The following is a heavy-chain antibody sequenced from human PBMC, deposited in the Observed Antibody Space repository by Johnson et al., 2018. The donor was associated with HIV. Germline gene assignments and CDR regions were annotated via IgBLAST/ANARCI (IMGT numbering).Heavy chain of an antibody. Sequence: VQLVESGGGLIQPGGSLRLSCAASGFTVSSNYMSWVRQAPGKGLEWVSVIYSGGSTYYADSVKGRFTISRDNSKNTLYLQMNSLRAEDTAVYYCARAGQQWLADAFDIWGQGTMVTVSS. V-gene: IGHV3-66*03. D-gene: IGHD6-19*01. CDR1: GFTVSSNY. CDR2: IYSGGST. CDR3: ARAGQQWLADAFDI. J-gene: IGHJ3*02.